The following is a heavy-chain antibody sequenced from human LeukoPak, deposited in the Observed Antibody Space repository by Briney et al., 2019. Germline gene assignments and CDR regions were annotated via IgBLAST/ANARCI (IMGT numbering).Heavy chain of an antibody. V-gene: IGHV1-18*01. CDR3: ARSEALREYYDFWSGYFLGDY. CDR2: ISAYNGNT. Sequence: ASVKVSCKASGYTFTSYGISWVRQAPGQGLEWMGWISAYNGNTNYAQKLQGRVTMTTDTSTSTAYMELRSLRSDDTAVYYCARSEALREYYDFWSGYFLGDYWGQGTLVTVSS. D-gene: IGHD3-3*01. CDR1: GYTFTSYG. J-gene: IGHJ4*02.